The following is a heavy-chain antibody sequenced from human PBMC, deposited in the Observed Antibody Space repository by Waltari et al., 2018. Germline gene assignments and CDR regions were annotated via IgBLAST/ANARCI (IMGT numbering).Heavy chain of an antibody. J-gene: IGHJ6*02. CDR1: GGSFSGYY. CDR2: INHSGST. CDR3: ARVRLGYCSGGSCSTGMDV. D-gene: IGHD2-15*01. Sequence: QVQLQQWGAGLLKPSETLSLTCAVYGGSFSGYYWSWIRQPPRKGLEWIGEINHSGSTNYNPSLKSRVTISVDTSKNQFSLKLSSVTAADTAVYYCARVRLGYCSGGSCSTGMDVWGQGTTVTVSS. V-gene: IGHV4-34*01.